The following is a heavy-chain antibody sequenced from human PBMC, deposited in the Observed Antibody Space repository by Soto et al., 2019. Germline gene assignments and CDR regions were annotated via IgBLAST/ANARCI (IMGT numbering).Heavy chain of an antibody. V-gene: IGHV1-2*02. CDR2: INPNSGGT. D-gene: IGHD2-2*01. CDR3: ARDRHCSSTSCYGGHDAFDI. Sequence: GASVKVSCKASGYTFTGYYMHWVRQAPGQGLGWMGWINPNSGGTNYAQKFQGRVTMTRDTSISTAYMELSRLRSDDTAVYYCARDRHCSSTSCYGGHDAFDIWGQGTMVTVSS. CDR1: GYTFTGYY. J-gene: IGHJ3*02.